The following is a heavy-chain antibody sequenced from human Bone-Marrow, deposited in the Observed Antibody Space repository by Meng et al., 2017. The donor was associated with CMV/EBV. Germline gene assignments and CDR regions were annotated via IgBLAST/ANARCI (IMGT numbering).Heavy chain of an antibody. V-gene: IGHV5-51*01. CDR2: IYPGDSDT. J-gene: IGHJ3*02. D-gene: IGHD3-22*01. CDR1: GYSFTSYW. CDR3: ASIQGYYYDSSGSLGAKAFDI. Sequence: KVSCKGSGYSFTSYWIGWVRQMPGKGLEWMGIIYPGDSDTRCSPSFQGQVTISADKSISTAYLQWSSLKASDTAMYYCASIQGYYYDSSGSLGAKAFDIWGQGTMVTVSS.